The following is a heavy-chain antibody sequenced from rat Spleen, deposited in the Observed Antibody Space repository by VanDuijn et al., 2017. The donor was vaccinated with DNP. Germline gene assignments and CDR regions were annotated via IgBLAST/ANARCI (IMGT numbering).Heavy chain of an antibody. CDR2: ITNSGSET. J-gene: IGHJ3*01. D-gene: IGHD1-10*01. CDR1: GLTFSYYA. V-gene: IGHV5S11*01. Sequence: EVQLVESGGGLVQPGRSLKLSCAASGLTFSYYAMAWVRQAPTKGLEWVASITNSGSETKYRDSVQGRFTISRDNVKRTLYLQMDSLRSEETATYYCARHGLITSRDWFAYWGQGTLVTVSS. CDR3: ARHGLITSRDWFAY.